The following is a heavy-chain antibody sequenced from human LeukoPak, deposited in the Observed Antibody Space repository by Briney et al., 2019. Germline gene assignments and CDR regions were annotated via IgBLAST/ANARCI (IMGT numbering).Heavy chain of an antibody. CDR1: GFTFSSYV. J-gene: IGHJ3*02. CDR2: IRYDGSNK. CDR3: AKDLFDIVVVPAAVDAFDI. D-gene: IGHD2-2*01. Sequence: XAAXGFTFSSYVMHWVRQAPGKGLEWVAFIRYDGSNKYYADSVKGRFTISRDNSKNTLYLQMNSLRAEDTAVYYCAKDLFDIVVVPAAVDAFDIWGQGTMVTVSS. V-gene: IGHV3-30*02.